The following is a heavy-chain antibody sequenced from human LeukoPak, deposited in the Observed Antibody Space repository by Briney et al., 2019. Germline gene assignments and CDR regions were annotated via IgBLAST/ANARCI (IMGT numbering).Heavy chain of an antibody. CDR1: GFTFDDYA. CDR2: ISWNSGSI. D-gene: IGHD3-22*01. J-gene: IGHJ6*03. V-gene: IGHV3-9*01. CDR3: AKGTYYYDSSGYYSNYYYYMDV. Sequence: PGRSLRLSCAASGFTFDDYAMHWVRQAPGKGLECVSGISWNSGSIGYADSVKGRFTISRDNAKNSLYLQMNSLRAEDTALYYCAKGTYYYDSSGYYSNYYYYMDVWGKGTTVTVSS.